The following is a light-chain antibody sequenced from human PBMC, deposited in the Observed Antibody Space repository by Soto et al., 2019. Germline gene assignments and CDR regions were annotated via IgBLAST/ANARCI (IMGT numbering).Light chain of an antibody. CDR2: GAS. CDR1: QSIGSSY. Sequence: EGVLTQSPGTLSLSPGERATLSCRASQSIGSSYLAWYQQKPGQAPRLLIYGASSRATGIPDRLSGGGSGTDFSLPIRRLDPEDFAVYSCQPYSSSPITFGQGTRLETK. J-gene: IGKJ5*01. CDR3: QPYSSSPIT. V-gene: IGKV3-20*01.